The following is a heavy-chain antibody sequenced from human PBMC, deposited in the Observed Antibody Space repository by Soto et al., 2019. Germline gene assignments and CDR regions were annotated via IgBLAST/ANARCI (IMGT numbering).Heavy chain of an antibody. CDR1: GFTFSIYG. Sequence: GGSLRLSCAASGFTFSIYGMHWVRHAPGKGLEWVAVISYDGSKKYYADSVKGRFTISRDNSKNTLYLQMNSLRVEDTAVYYCAKGGPFSIAAAGTQWGQGTLVTVSS. J-gene: IGHJ4*02. CDR3: AKGGPFSIAAAGTQ. V-gene: IGHV3-30*18. CDR2: ISYDGSKK. D-gene: IGHD6-13*01.